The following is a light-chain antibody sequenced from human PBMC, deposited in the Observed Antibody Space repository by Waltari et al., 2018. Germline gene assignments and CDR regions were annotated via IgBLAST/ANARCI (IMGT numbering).Light chain of an antibody. CDR3: QQYGSSPFT. Sequence: EIVLTQTPGTLSLSQGERAMLSCRTSESISSIHLAWYQQKPGQVPRVLIYGASSRATGIPGRFSGSGSGTDFTLTISRLEPEDFGVYYCQQYGSSPFTFGPGTTVDIK. J-gene: IGKJ3*01. V-gene: IGKV3-20*01. CDR2: GAS. CDR1: ESISSIH.